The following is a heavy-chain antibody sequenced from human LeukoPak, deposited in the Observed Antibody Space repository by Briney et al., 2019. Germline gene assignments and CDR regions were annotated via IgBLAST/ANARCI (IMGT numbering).Heavy chain of an antibody. CDR2: IYHSGST. V-gene: IGHV4-4*02. J-gene: IGHJ4*02. Sequence: SGTLSLTCAVSGGSISSSNWWSWVRPPPGKGLEWIGEIYHSGSTNYNPSLKRRVTISVDKSKNQFSLKLSSVTAADTAVYYCARDSAGSGFDYWGQGTLVTVSS. CDR1: GGSISSSNW. CDR3: ARDSAGSGFDY. D-gene: IGHD3-10*01.